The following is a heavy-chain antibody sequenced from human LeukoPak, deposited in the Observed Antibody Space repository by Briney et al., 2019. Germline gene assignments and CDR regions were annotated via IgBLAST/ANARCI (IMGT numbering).Heavy chain of an antibody. CDR1: GYTFTSYD. V-gene: IGHV1-8*01. CDR2: MNPNSGNT. D-gene: IGHD5-12*01. CDR3: ASLVATTLGNWFDP. Sequence: ASVKVSCKASGYTFTSYDINWVRQATGQGLEWMGWMNPNSGNTGYAQKFQGRVTMTRNTSISTAYMELSRPRSDDTAVYYCASLVATTLGNWFDPWGQGTLVTVSS. J-gene: IGHJ5*02.